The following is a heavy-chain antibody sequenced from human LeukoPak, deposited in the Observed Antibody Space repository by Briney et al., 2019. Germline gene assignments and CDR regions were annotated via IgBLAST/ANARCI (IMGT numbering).Heavy chain of an antibody. Sequence: SETLSLTCTVSGDSISSYLWSWIRQPAGKGLEWVGRIDTSGSTSYNPSLKSRLTISIDMSKNQVSLKLSSVTAADTAVYYCARDQQQWLGPFDYWGQGTLVTVSS. CDR2: IDTSGST. CDR3: ARDQQQWLGPFDY. D-gene: IGHD6-19*01. V-gene: IGHV4-4*07. J-gene: IGHJ4*02. CDR1: GDSISSYL.